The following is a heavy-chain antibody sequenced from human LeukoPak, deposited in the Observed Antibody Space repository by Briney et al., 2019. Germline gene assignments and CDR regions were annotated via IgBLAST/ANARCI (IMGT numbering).Heavy chain of an antibody. CDR3: ARDQYYDSSGLGI. D-gene: IGHD3-22*01. J-gene: IGHJ3*02. V-gene: IGHV4-61*02. Sequence: PAQTLSLSCTRSGGSFIRGIYYWSCIRQPAGGGRESIGRIYTSRSNNYNPSLKSRVTISVDTSKNQFSLKLSSVTAADTAVYYCARDQYYDSSGLGIWGQGTMVTVSS. CDR2: IYTSRSN. CDR1: GGSFIRGIYY.